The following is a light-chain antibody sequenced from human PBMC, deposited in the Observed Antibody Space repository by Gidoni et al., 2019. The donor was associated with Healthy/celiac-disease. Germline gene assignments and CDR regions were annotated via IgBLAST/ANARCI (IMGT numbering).Light chain of an antibody. CDR1: KLGDEN. Sequence: SSEVTQPLSFSVSPGQTASITCSGDKLGDENACWKQHKPGQSPVLVMYQDTRRPSGIPERFSGSNSGNTVTLTISGTQTLDEADYHCQAWDRTTAVFGGGTKLTVL. J-gene: IGLJ2*01. CDR3: QAWDRTTAV. CDR2: QDT. V-gene: IGLV3-1*01.